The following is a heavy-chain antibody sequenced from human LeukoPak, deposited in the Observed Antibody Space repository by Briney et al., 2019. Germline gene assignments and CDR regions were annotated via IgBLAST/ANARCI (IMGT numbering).Heavy chain of an antibody. V-gene: IGHV4-59*01. CDR2: IYYSGNT. CDR1: GGSIINMY. CDR3: ARDWGVGGRPGYMDV. J-gene: IGHJ6*03. Sequence: KPSETLSLTCTVSGGSIINMYWSWIRQRPGKGLEWIGYIYYSGNTNYNTSLKSRFTILVDTSKTQFSLKLSSVTAADTAVYFCARDWGVGGRPGYMDVCGKGTTVTVSS. D-gene: IGHD6-6*01.